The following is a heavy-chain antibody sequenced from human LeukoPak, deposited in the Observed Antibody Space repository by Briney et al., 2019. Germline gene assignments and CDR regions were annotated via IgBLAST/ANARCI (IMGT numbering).Heavy chain of an antibody. CDR1: GLTVSKNY. V-gene: IGHV3-53*01. J-gene: IGHJ4*02. CDR3: ARVGSH. CDR2: IYSGGST. D-gene: IGHD3-10*01. Sequence: PGGSLRLSCAASGLTVSKNYMSWVRQAPGKGLESVSVIYSGGSTYYADSVRGRFIISRDNSKNTLYLQMNSLRVEDTAVYYCARVGSHWGQGTLVTVSS.